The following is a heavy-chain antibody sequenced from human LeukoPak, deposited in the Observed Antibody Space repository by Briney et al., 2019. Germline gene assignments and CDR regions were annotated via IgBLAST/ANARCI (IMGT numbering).Heavy chain of an antibody. D-gene: IGHD3-10*01. CDR3: ARGAPLMYYYGSGSADYYFDY. J-gene: IGHJ4*02. CDR2: IYTSGST. V-gene: IGHV4-4*07. Sequence: SETLSLTCTVSGGSISSDYWSWIRQPAGKGLEWIGRIYTSGSTNYNPSLKSRVTMSVDTSKNQFSLKLSSVTAAGTAVYYCARGAPLMYYYGSGSADYYFDYWGQGTLVTVSS. CDR1: GGSISSDY.